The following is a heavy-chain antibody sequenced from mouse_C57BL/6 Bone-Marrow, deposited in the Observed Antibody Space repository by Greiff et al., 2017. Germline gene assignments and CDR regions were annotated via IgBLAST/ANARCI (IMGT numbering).Heavy chain of an antibody. D-gene: IGHD1-1*01. Sequence: VKLMESGAELVMPGASVKLSCKASGYTFTSYWMHWVKQRPGQGLEWIGEIDPSDSYTNYNQKFKGKSTLTVDKSSSTAYMQLSSLTSEDSAVYYCAREDYYGRDYAMDYWGQGTSVTVSS. CDR3: AREDYYGRDYAMDY. CDR1: GYTFTSYW. CDR2: IDPSDSYT. J-gene: IGHJ4*01. V-gene: IGHV1-69*01.